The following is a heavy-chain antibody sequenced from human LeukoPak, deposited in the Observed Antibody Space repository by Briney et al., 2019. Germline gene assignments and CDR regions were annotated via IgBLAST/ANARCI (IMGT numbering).Heavy chain of an antibody. D-gene: IGHD3-10*01. J-gene: IGHJ6*02. Sequence: SETLSLTCTVSGGSISSYYWSWIRQPPGKGLEWIGYIYYSGSTNYNLSLKGRVTISVDTSKNQFSLKLSSVTAADTAVYYWARHRGSGQFLYYYYGMDVWGQGTTVTVSS. CDR1: GGSISSYY. V-gene: IGHV4-59*08. CDR2: IYYSGST. CDR3: ARHRGSGQFLYYYYGMDV.